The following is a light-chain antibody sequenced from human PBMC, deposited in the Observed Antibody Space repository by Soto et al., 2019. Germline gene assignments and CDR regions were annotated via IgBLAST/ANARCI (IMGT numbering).Light chain of an antibody. CDR2: DAS. V-gene: IGKV1-39*01. Sequence: DIQMTQSPSSLSASVGDRVTITCRASQNINSYLNWYQQKPGKAPKLVIYDASSLQSGVPSRFSGSGSGTDFTLTISSLQLEDFAAYFCQQSYSTLWTFGQGTKVEIK. CDR1: QNINSY. CDR3: QQSYSTLWT. J-gene: IGKJ1*01.